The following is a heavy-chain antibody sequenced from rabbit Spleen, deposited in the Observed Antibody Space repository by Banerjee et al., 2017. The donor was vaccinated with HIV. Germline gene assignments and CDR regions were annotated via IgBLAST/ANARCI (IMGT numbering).Heavy chain of an antibody. J-gene: IGHJ6*01. CDR2: IEAGSSGFT. V-gene: IGHV1S40*01. CDR1: GFSFSVSSY. D-gene: IGHD1-1*01. Sequence: QSLQESGGGLVQPEGSLTLTCTASGFSFSVSSYMCWVRQAPGKGLEWIACIEAGSSGFTYFANWAKGRFTISMTSSTTVTLQMTSLTAADTATYFCARDTSSSFSSYGMDLWGPGTLVTVS. CDR3: ARDTSSSFSSYGMDL.